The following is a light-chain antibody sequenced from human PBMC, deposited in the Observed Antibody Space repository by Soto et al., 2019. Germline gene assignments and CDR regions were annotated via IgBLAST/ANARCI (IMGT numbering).Light chain of an antibody. CDR3: MQGTYWPRT. CDR1: QSLVHSDGNTY. J-gene: IGKJ1*01. Sequence: VMTQTPLSSPVTLGQAASISCRSSQSLVHSDGNTYLSWFQQRPGQSPRRLIYKVSNRDSRVPDRFSGSGSGTDFTLKISRVEAEDVGVYYCMQGTYWPRTFGQGTKVDIK. V-gene: IGKV2-30*02. CDR2: KVS.